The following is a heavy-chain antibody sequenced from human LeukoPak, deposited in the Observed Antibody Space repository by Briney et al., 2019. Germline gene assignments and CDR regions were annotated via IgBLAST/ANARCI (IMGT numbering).Heavy chain of an antibody. CDR3: ARAGAILRRDTSAEYYYYYMDV. J-gene: IGHJ6*03. CDR2: IDWDDDK. D-gene: IGHD3-10*01. Sequence: SGPALVKPTQTLTLTCTFSGFSLSTSGMCVSWIRQPPGRALEWLARIDWDDDKYYSTSLKTRLTISKDTSRNQVVLTMTNMDPVDTATYYCARAGAILRRDTSAEYYYYYMDVWGKGTTVTVSS. V-gene: IGHV2-70*11. CDR1: GFSLSTSGMC.